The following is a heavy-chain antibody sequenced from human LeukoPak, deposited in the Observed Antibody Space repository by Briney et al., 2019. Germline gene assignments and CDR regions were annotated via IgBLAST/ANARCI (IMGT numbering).Heavy chain of an antibody. Sequence: SETLSLTCAVYGGSFSGYYWSWIRQPPGKGLEWIGEINHSGSTNYNPSLKSRVTISVDTSKNQFSLKLSSVTAADTAVYYCAREDRRGYSSGHSNWFDPWGQGTLVTVSS. J-gene: IGHJ5*02. CDR2: INHSGST. CDR3: AREDRRGYSSGHSNWFDP. D-gene: IGHD6-25*01. CDR1: GGSFSGYY. V-gene: IGHV4-34*01.